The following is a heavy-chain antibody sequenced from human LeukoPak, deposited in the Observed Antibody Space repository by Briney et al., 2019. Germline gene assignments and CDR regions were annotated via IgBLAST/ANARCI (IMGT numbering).Heavy chain of an antibody. D-gene: IGHD4-11*01. V-gene: IGHV4-39*07. CDR3: TRVHSPQYMDV. J-gene: IGHJ6*03. Sequence: SETLSLTCTVSGGSISSRSYYWGWIRQPPGKGLEWIGSMYYSGSTDYSPSLKSRVTISVDTSKNQFSLKLSSVTAADTAVYYCTRVHSPQYMDVWGKGTTVTVSS. CDR1: GGSISSRSYY. CDR2: MYYSGST.